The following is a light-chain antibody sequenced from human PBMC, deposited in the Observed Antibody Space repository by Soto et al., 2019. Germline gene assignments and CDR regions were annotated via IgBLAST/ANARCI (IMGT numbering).Light chain of an antibody. CDR3: TSYSRSSTYV. CDR1: VSDVGGYAS. V-gene: IGLV2-14*03. J-gene: IGLJ1*01. Sequence: QSVRTQPASVSVSPGQSITISCSGTVSDVGGYASVSWYQQHPGKAPKLMIYDVSDRPSGVSNRFSGSKSGNTASLTISGLQAEDEADYYCTSYSRSSTYVFGTGTKVTVL. CDR2: DVS.